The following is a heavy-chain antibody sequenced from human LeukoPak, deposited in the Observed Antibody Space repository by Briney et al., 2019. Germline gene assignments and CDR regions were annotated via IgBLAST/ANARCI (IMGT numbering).Heavy chain of an antibody. J-gene: IGHJ1*01. CDR1: GYSISSGYY. CDR2: IYHSGST. V-gene: IGHV4-38-2*02. D-gene: IGHD6-13*01. Sequence: PSETLSLPCTVSGYSISSGYYWGWIRQPPGKGLEWIGSIYHSGSTYYNPSLKSRVTISVDTSKNQFPLKLSSVTAAGTAVYYCARYSSSNTSEYFQHWGQGTLVTVSS. CDR3: ARYSSSNTSEYFQH.